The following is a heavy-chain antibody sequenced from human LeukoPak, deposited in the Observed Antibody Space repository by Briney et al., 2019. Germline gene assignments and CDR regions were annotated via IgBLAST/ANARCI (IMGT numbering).Heavy chain of an antibody. V-gene: IGHV3-21*06. D-gene: IGHD1-26*01. J-gene: IGHJ4*02. CDR2: ITSTSGYI. CDR3: ARVGGGSHYFDY. CDR1: GFIFSDYK. Sequence: GGSLRLSCAASGFIFSDYKMHWVRQAPGKGLEWVSSITSTSGYIYYAESVKGRFSISRDNAKNLLYLQMNSLRAEDTAVYYCARVGGGSHYFDYWGQGTLATVSS.